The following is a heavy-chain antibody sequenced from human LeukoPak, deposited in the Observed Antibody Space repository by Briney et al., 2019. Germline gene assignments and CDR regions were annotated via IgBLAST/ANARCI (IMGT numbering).Heavy chain of an antibody. CDR3: ARVDCSGGSCYLDY. D-gene: IGHD2-15*01. Sequence: ASVKVSFTASGYTFTIYYMHWVRQAPGQGLEWMGIINPSGGSTNYAQKFQGRVTMTRDTSTSTVYMELSSLRSEDTAVYYCARVDCSGGSCYLDYWGQGTLVTVSS. CDR1: GYTFTIYY. V-gene: IGHV1-46*01. CDR2: INPSGGST. J-gene: IGHJ4*02.